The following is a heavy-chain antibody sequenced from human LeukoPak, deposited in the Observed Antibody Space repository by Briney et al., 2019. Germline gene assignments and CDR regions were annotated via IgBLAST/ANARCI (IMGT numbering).Heavy chain of an antibody. Sequence: GGSLGLSCAASGFIFNNYGLIWVRQAPGKGPQWVSAISNDGGGTTYADFVKGRFTISRDNSKNTLFLHMNSLRAEDTALYYCAKGGSGYFADLWGQGTLVTVSS. CDR3: AKGGSGYFADL. J-gene: IGHJ5*02. D-gene: IGHD3-22*01. CDR1: GFIFNNYG. CDR2: ISNDGGGT. V-gene: IGHV3-23*01.